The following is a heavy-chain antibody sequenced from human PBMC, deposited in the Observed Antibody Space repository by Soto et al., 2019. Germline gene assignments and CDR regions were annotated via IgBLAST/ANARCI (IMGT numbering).Heavy chain of an antibody. V-gene: IGHV3-23*01. D-gene: IGHD3-16*01. J-gene: IGHJ6*03. CDR3: ATGGKVLGQNYYYYYYMDV. Sequence: GGSLRLSCAASGFTFSSYAMSWVRQAPGKGLEWVSAISGSGGSTYYADSVKGRFTISRDNSKNTLYLQMNSLRAEDTAVYYYATGGKVLGQNYYYYYYMDVWGKGTTVTVSS. CDR1: GFTFSSYA. CDR2: ISGSGGST.